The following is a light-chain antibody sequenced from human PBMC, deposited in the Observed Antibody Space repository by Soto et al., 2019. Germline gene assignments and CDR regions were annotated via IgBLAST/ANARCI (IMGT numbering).Light chain of an antibody. CDR3: QQYNNWPPLT. J-gene: IGKJ3*01. CDR1: QSVSSS. Sequence: EIVMTQSPATLSVSPGERVTLSCRASQSVSSSLAWYQQKPGQAPRLLIYGSSTKATGIPARFSGSGSGTEFTLTISSLQAEDFALYYCQQYNNWPPLTFGPGTKVDIK. V-gene: IGKV3-15*01. CDR2: GSS.